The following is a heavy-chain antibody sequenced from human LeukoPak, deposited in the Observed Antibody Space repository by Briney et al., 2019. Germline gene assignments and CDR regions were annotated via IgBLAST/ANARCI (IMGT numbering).Heavy chain of an antibody. D-gene: IGHD5-18*01. J-gene: IGHJ4*02. CDR2: IYTSGST. V-gene: IGHV4-61*02. CDR3: ASVNTAMGWHYFDY. Sequence: SQTLSLTCTVSGGSISSGSYYWSWIRQPAGKGLEWIGRIYTSGSTNYNPSLKSRVTISVDTSKNQFSLKLSSVTAADTAVYYCASVNTAMGWHYFDYWGQGTLVTVSS. CDR1: GGSISSGSYY.